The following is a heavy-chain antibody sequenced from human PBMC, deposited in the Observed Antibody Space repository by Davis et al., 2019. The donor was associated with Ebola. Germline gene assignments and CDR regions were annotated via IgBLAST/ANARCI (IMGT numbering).Heavy chain of an antibody. CDR1: GFTFSSYA. V-gene: IGHV3-64*01. Sequence: PGGSLRLSCAASGFTFSSYAMHWVRQAPGKGLEYVSAISSNGGSTYYANSVKGRFTISRDNSKKSLYLQMNSLRTEDSAFYYCAKDLTAATFYAFDGMDVWGQGTTVTVSS. J-gene: IGHJ6*02. D-gene: IGHD2-21*02. CDR3: AKDLTAATFYAFDGMDV. CDR2: ISSNGGST.